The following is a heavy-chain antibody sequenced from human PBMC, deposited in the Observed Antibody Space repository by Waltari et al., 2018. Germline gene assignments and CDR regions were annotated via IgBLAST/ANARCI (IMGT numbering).Heavy chain of an antibody. CDR1: GYSISSGYY. CDR2: IFHSGST. D-gene: IGHD3-10*01. CDR3: ARQTGPFDP. Sequence: QVQLQESGPGLVKPSETLSLTCAVSGYSISSGYYWGWIRQPPGTGLEWIGSIFHSGSTYYTPALKSRVTISVDTSKNQFSLKLGSVTAADTAVYYCARQTGPFDPWGQGTLVTVSS. J-gene: IGHJ5*02. V-gene: IGHV4-38-2*01.